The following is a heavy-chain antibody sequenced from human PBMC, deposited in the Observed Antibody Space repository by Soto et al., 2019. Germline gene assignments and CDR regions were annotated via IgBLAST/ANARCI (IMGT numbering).Heavy chain of an antibody. CDR2: IYYSGST. CDR1: GGSISSSSYY. J-gene: IGHJ3*02. D-gene: IGHD5-18*01. V-gene: IGHV4-39*01. Sequence: SETLSLTCTVSGGSISSSSYYWGWIRQPPGKGLEWIGNIYYSGSTYYNPSLKSRVTISVDTSKNQFSLKLSSVTAADTAVYYCARQMVTIPDAFDIWGQGTMVTVSS. CDR3: ARQMVTIPDAFDI.